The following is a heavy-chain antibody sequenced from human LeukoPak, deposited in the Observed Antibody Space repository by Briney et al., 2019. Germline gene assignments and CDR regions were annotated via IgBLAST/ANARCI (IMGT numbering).Heavy chain of an antibody. CDR2: IWYDGSNK. Sequence: GRSLRLSCAASGFIFSSYGMHWVRQAPGKGLEWVAVIWYDGSNKYYADSVKGRFTISRDNSKNTLYLQMNSLRAEDTAVYYCAKDRDSSGYFHFDYWGQGTLVTVSS. CDR3: AKDRDSSGYFHFDY. D-gene: IGHD3-22*01. V-gene: IGHV3-33*06. J-gene: IGHJ4*02. CDR1: GFIFSSYG.